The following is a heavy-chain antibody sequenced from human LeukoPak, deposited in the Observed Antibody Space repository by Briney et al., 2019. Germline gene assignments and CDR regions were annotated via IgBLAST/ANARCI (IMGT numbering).Heavy chain of an antibody. J-gene: IGHJ4*02. V-gene: IGHV3-48*01. CDR2: ISSSSSTI. Sequence: GGSLRLSCAASGFTFSSYSMNWVRQAPGKGLEWVSYISSSSSTIYYADSVKGRFTISRDNAKNSLYLQMNSLRAEDTAVYYCARDDWYSSGWPFDYWGQGTLVTVSS. CDR3: ARDDWYSSGWPFDY. D-gene: IGHD6-19*01. CDR1: GFTFSSYS.